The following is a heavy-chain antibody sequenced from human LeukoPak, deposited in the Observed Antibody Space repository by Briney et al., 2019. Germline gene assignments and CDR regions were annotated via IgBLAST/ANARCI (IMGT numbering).Heavy chain of an antibody. CDR1: GGSISSYY. CDR3: ARASRKSIMITFGGAFDY. J-gene: IGHJ4*02. CDR2: IYTSGST. V-gene: IGHV4-4*07. D-gene: IGHD3-16*01. Sequence: SETLSLTCTVSGGSISSYYWSWIRQPAGKGLEWIGRIYTSGSTNYNPSLKSRVTMSVDTSKNQFSLKLSSVTAADTAVYYCARASRKSIMITFGGAFDYWGQGTLVTVS.